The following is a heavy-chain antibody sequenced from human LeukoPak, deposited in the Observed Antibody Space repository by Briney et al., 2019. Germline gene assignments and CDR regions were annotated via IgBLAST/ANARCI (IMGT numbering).Heavy chain of an antibody. J-gene: IGHJ4*02. Sequence: SETLSLTCTVSGGSISSYYWSWIRQPPGKGLEWIGYIYYSGSTNYNPSLKSRVTISVDTSKNQFSLKLSSVTAADTAVYYCARTGSMATFRAFDYWGQGTLVTVSS. D-gene: IGHD5-24*01. CDR3: ARTGSMATFRAFDY. V-gene: IGHV4-59*01. CDR2: IYYSGST. CDR1: GGSISSYY.